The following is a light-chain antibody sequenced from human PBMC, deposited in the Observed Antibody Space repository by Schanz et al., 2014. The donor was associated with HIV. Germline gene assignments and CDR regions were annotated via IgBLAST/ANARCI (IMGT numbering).Light chain of an antibody. Sequence: EIVLTQSPGTLSLSPGERATLSCRASQGVSSSYLAWYQQRLGQAPRLLIFGASNRATGFPDRFSGSASGTDFTLTISRVEPEDYAVYYCQYYGSPPWTFGQGTKVEVK. CDR1: QGVSSSY. V-gene: IGKV3-20*01. J-gene: IGKJ1*01. CDR3: QYYGSPPWT. CDR2: GAS.